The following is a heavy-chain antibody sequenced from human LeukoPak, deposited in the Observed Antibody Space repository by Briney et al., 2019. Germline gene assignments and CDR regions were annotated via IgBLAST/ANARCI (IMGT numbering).Heavy chain of an antibody. CDR2: ISSSSSTI. J-gene: IGHJ4*02. V-gene: IGHV3-48*01. CDR3: ARDHEWELFDY. CDR1: GFTFSSYS. Sequence: GGSLRLSCAASGFTFSSYSMNWVRQAPGKGLEWVSYISSSSSTIYYADSVKGRFTISRDNSENTLYLQMDSLRAEDTAVYYCARDHEWELFDYWGQGTLVTVSS. D-gene: IGHD1-26*01.